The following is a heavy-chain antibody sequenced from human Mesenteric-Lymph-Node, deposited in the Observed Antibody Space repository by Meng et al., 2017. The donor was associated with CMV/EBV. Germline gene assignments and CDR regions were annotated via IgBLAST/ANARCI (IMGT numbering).Heavy chain of an antibody. CDR2: INSEGRST. CDR1: GFNISNYW. J-gene: IGHJ4*02. V-gene: IGHV3-74*01. D-gene: IGHD2-2*01. Sequence: LSCADSGFNISNYWVHGVRQARGKGLEWVTRINSEGRSTNYADSVKGRFTVSRDNAKNTLYLQMNSLGADDTAVYSCARGGSTFGDFWGQGTLVTVSS. CDR3: ARGGSTFGDF.